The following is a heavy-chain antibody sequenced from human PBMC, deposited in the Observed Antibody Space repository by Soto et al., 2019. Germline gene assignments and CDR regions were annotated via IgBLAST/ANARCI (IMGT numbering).Heavy chain of an antibody. Sequence: GGSLRLSCAASGFTFSSYSMNWVRQAPGKGLEWVSYISSSSSTIYYADSVKGRFTISRDNAKNSLYLQMNSLRDEDTAVYYCPRQSLLTGYSSRWRINYGMDVWGQWTTVTDSS. J-gene: IGHJ6*02. D-gene: IGHD6-19*01. CDR3: PRQSLLTGYSSRWRINYGMDV. CDR1: GFTFSSYS. V-gene: IGHV3-48*02. CDR2: ISSSSSTI.